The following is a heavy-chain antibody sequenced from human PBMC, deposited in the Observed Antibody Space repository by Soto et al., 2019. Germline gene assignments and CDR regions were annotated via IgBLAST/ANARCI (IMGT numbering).Heavy chain of an antibody. Sequence: PVGSLRLSCAASGFTFSSYGMHWVRQAPGKGLEWVAVISYDGSNKYYADSVKGRFTISRDNSKNTLYLQMNSPRAEDTAVYYCAKDGGSYDFDYWGQGTLVTVSS. D-gene: IGHD1-26*01. CDR2: ISYDGSNK. CDR1: GFTFSSYG. V-gene: IGHV3-30*18. CDR3: AKDGGSYDFDY. J-gene: IGHJ4*02.